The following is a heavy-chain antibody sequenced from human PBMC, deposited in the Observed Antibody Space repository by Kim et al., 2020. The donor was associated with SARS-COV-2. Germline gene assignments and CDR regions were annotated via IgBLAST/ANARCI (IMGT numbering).Heavy chain of an antibody. CDR3: ARVDYLGWFDA. V-gene: IGHV4-61*03. J-gene: IGHJ5*01. Sequence: SETLSLTCSVSGDSVTNSNYYWSWIRQPPGEGLEWIGYIYYSGTTNYNPSLNSRVTISLDTSKNHCSLKLTSLTAADTAMYYCARVDYLGWFDAWGRGTLVTVPS. CDR1: GDSVTNSNYY. CDR2: IYYSGTT. D-gene: IGHD4-17*01.